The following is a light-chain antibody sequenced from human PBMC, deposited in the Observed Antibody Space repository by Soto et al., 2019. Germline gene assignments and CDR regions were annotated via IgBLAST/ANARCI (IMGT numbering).Light chain of an antibody. J-gene: IGKJ1*01. CDR3: QQYNDWPWT. Sequence: EVVMTQAPATLSVSPGEIVTLSCRASQRISTNLAWIQQRPGQAPRLLIYGTSTRATGSPARFSGSGSGTEFTLTISTLQSEDFAVYYCQQYNDWPWTFGQGTKVDIK. CDR2: GTS. CDR1: QRISTN. V-gene: IGKV3-15*01.